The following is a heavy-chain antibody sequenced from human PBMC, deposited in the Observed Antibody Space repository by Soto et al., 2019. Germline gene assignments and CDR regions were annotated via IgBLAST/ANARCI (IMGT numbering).Heavy chain of an antibody. CDR1: GDSVSSNSAA. V-gene: IGHV6-1*01. CDR2: TYYRSKWYN. Sequence: SQTLSLTCAISGDSVSSNSAAWNWIRQSPSRGLEWLGRTYYRSKWYNDYAVSVKSRITINPDTSKSQFSLQLNSVTPEDTAVYYCARAIAVAGTYYYYYYYMDVWGKGTTVTVSS. J-gene: IGHJ6*03. D-gene: IGHD6-19*01. CDR3: ARAIAVAGTYYYYYYYMDV.